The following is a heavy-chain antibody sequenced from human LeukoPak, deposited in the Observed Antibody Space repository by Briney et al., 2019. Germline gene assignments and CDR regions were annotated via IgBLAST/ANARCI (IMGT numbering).Heavy chain of an antibody. J-gene: IGHJ4*02. CDR2: FDPEDGET. V-gene: IGHV1-24*01. CDR1: GYTLTELS. Sequence: ASVKVSCKVSGYTLTELSMHWVRQAPGKGLEWMGGFDPEDGETIYAQKFQGRVTITTDESTSTAYMELSSLRSEDTAVYYCARGATEASYYFDYWGQGTLVTVSS. CDR3: ARGATEASYYFDY.